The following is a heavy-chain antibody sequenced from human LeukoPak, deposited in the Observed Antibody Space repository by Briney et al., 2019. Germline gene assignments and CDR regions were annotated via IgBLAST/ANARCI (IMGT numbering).Heavy chain of an antibody. CDR3: ARGPFVGYSGYDYVDY. CDR1: GYTFTGYY. D-gene: IGHD5-12*01. Sequence: ASVKVSCKASGYTFTGYYMHWVRQAPGQGLEWMGRINPNSGGTNYAQKFQGRVTMTRDTSISTAYMELSRLRSDDTAVYYCARGPFVGYSGYDYVDYWGQGTLVTVSS. V-gene: IGHV1-2*06. J-gene: IGHJ4*02. CDR2: INPNSGGT.